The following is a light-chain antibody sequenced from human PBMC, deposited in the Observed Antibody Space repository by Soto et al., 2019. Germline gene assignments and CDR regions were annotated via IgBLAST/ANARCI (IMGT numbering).Light chain of an antibody. CDR3: QQLDSYPRT. Sequence: IPLTQSPSSLSASVGDRVTITCRASQDIDYYLAWYQQKPGTAPKLLMYAASTLQSGVPSRFSGSGSGTDFTLTISSLQPEDFATYYCQQLDSYPRTFGPGTKVDIK. J-gene: IGKJ3*01. CDR1: QDIDYY. CDR2: AAS. V-gene: IGKV1-9*01.